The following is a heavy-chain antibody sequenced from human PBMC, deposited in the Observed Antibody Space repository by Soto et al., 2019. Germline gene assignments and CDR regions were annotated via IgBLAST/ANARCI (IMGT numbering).Heavy chain of an antibody. Sequence: PSETLSLTCTVSGGSISSSSYYWSWIRQHPGKGLEWIGYIYYSGSTYYNPSLKSRVTISVDTSKNQFSLKLSSVTAADTAVYYCARSGGAAHSGYYWGQGTLVTVSS. D-gene: IGHD3-16*01. CDR3: ARSGGAAHSGYY. CDR2: IYYSGST. V-gene: IGHV4-31*03. J-gene: IGHJ4*02. CDR1: GGSISSSSYY.